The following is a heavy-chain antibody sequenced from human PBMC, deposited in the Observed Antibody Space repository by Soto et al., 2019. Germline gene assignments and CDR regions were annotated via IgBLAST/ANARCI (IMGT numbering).Heavy chain of an antibody. Sequence: GGSLRLSCAASGFIFSTYAMHWVRQAPGKGLEWVAVISYDGSTKDYADSVKGRFTISRDNSKNTVYLQMSSLRTEDTAVYYCARPVSGYDVLSGHYFFYYQTMDVWGQGTTVTVSS. V-gene: IGHV3-30-3*01. CDR3: ARPVSGYDVLSGHYFFYYQTMDV. J-gene: IGHJ6*02. CDR1: GFIFSTYA. D-gene: IGHD3-9*01. CDR2: ISYDGSTK.